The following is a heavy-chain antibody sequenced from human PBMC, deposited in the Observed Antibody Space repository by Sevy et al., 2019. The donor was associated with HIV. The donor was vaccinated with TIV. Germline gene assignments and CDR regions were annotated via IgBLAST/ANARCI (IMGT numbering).Heavy chain of an antibody. Sequence: ASVKVSCKASGYTFISYYMHWVRQAPGQGLEWMGIINPSGGSTSYSQKFQGRVTMTRDTSTSTVYMELSSLRSEDTAVYYCARAREYSSGGSCYYFDYWGQGTLVTVSS. CDR1: GYTFISYY. J-gene: IGHJ4*02. CDR2: INPSGGST. V-gene: IGHV1-46*01. D-gene: IGHD2-15*01. CDR3: ARAREYSSGGSCYYFDY.